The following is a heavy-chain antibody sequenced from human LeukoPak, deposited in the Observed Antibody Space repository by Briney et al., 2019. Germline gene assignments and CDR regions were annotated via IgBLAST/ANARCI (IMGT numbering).Heavy chain of an antibody. CDR3: ASGPPFLKYFEY. Sequence: PGGSLRLSCAASGFTFSSYSMNWFRQAPGKGLEWVSTISVGAEYIFYADSVKGRFTISGDDSNNALYLQMHSLRAEDTALYYCASGPPFLKYFEYWGQGTLVTVSS. CDR1: GFTFSSYS. V-gene: IGHV3-23*01. J-gene: IGHJ4*02. D-gene: IGHD3-3*01. CDR2: ISVGAEYI.